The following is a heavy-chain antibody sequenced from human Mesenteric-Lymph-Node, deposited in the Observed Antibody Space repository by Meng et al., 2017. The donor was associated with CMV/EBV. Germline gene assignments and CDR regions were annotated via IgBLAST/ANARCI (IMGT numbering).Heavy chain of an antibody. J-gene: IGHJ4*02. D-gene: IGHD3-10*01. CDR1: GFTFSSYA. CDR3: SYWSFYQTFDY. CDR2: IRSTADGGMS. V-gene: IGHV3-49*04. Sequence: GESLKISCAASGFTFSSYAMSWVRQAPGKGLEGVSSIRSTADGGMSEYAASVRDRFIISRDDSKGIAYLQMNSLRIEDTAVYYCSYWSFYQTFDYWGQGTLVTVSS.